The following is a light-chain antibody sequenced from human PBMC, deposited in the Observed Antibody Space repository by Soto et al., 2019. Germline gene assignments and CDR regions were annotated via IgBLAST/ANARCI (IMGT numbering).Light chain of an antibody. V-gene: IGKV3-20*01. CDR1: QTVTDSY. Sequence: IVLTQSPGTLSLSPGESATLSCSASQTVTDSYLAWYQQTPGQAPRLLIYGTSNRAAGVPNRLRGAGSGTDFTLTISRLEPEDSAVYYCQQFGGSFSFGGGTKVDIK. CDR2: GTS. CDR3: QQFGGSFS. J-gene: IGKJ4*01.